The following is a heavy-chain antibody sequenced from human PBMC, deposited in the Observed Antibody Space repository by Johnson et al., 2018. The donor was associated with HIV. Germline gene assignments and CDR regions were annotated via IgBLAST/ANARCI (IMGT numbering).Heavy chain of an antibody. CDR2: ISSSGGST. CDR3: ARERRSSSWYDASDI. Sequence: VQLVESGGGLVQPGGSLRLSCAASGFTFSSYAMHWVRQAPGKGLEYVSGISSSGGSTFYAKSVKGRFTISRDNSRNRLYLQMGSLRDEDMAVYYCARERRSSSWYDASDIWGQGTMVTVSS. CDR1: GFTFSSYA. J-gene: IGHJ3*02. D-gene: IGHD6-13*01. V-gene: IGHV3-64*01.